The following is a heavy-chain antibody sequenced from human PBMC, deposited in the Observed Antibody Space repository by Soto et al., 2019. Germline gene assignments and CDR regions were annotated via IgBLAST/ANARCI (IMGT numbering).Heavy chain of an antibody. D-gene: IGHD1-26*01. CDR1: GFSFIAYV. V-gene: IGHV1-3*01. CDR3: SRDLIVDWVGLDV. Sequence: LVQSGAEVKKPGASVTVSCRASGFSFIAYVVHWVRQTPGQRLEWMGYMNVADGYTYYSPRFPCRVTFVVVTSANAAYMDLRRLRSEDTAVYYCSRDLIVDWVGLDVWGQGTTVTVSS. CDR2: MNVADGYT. J-gene: IGHJ6*02.